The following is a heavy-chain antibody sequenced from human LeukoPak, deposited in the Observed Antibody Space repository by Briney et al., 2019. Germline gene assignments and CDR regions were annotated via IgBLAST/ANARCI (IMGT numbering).Heavy chain of an antibody. J-gene: IGHJ4*02. CDR2: ISAYNGNT. D-gene: IGHD3-3*01. Sequence: GESLKISCKGSGYSFTSYWIGWVRQAPGQGLEWMGWISAYNGNTNYAQKLQGRVTMTTDTSTSTAYMELRSLRSDDTAVYYCARDRSPPVSYYDFWSGYYIDWGQGTLVTVSS. V-gene: IGHV1-18*04. CDR3: ARDRSPPVSYYDFWSGYYID. CDR1: GYSFTSYW.